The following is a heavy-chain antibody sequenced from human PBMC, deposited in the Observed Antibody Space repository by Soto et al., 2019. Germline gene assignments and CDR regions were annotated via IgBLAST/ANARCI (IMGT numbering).Heavy chain of an antibody. V-gene: IGHV1-2*02. D-gene: IGHD6-19*01. CDR3: ARDHKGIAVAGYGMDV. CDR1: GYTFTGYY. Sequence: ASVKVSCKASGYTFTGYYMHWVRQAPGQGLEWMGWINPNSGGTNYAQKFQGRVTMTRDTSISTAYMELSRLGSDDTAVYYCARDHKGIAVAGYGMDVWGQGTTVTVSS. J-gene: IGHJ6*02. CDR2: INPNSGGT.